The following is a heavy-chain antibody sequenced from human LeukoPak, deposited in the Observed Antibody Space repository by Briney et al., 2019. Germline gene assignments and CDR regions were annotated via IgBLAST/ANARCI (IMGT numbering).Heavy chain of an antibody. CDR1: GFTFSTYG. Sequence: GGSLRLSCAASGFTFSTYGMHWVRQAPGKGLEWVAVILFDGNNKYYADSVRGRFTISRDNSKNTLYLQMNSLRGEDTAVYYCAKDAEHSSGWYPGNWGQGTLVIVSS. V-gene: IGHV3-30*18. J-gene: IGHJ4*02. CDR3: AKDAEHSSGWYPGN. D-gene: IGHD6-13*01. CDR2: ILFDGNNK.